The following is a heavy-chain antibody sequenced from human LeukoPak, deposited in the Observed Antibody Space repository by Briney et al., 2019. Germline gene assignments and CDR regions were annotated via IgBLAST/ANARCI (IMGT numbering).Heavy chain of an antibody. CDR2: INPNSGGS. CDR3: ARGSGYGDSPGLH. J-gene: IGHJ4*02. Sequence: ASVKVSCKASGHTFTSYDINWVRQATGQGLEWMGRINPNSGGSNYAQKFQGRVTMTRDTSISTAYMALNSLRSDDTAVYYCARGSGYGDSPGLHWGQGALVTVSS. D-gene: IGHD4-17*01. V-gene: IGHV1-2*06. CDR1: GHTFTSYD.